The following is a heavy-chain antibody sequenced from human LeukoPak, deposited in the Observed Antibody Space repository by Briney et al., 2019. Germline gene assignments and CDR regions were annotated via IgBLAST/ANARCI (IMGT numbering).Heavy chain of an antibody. V-gene: IGHV4-4*07. CDR2: IYTSGST. J-gene: IGHJ4*02. D-gene: IGHD5-12*01. Sequence: PSETLSLTCTVSGGSISSYYWSWIRQPAGKGLEWIGRIYTSGSTNYNPSLKSRVTMSVDTSKNQFSLKLSSVTAADTAVYYCARVVAYSGYDTFDYWGQGTLVTVSS. CDR3: ARVVAYSGYDTFDY. CDR1: GGSISSYY.